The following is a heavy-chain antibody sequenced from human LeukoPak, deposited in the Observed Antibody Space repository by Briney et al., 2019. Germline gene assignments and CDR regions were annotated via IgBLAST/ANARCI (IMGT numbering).Heavy chain of an antibody. J-gene: IGHJ4*02. CDR2: VSSSGST. CDR3: ARRGPSLGYCSGGSCYDFDY. CDR1: GGSISSGGYS. Sequence: SETLSLTCAVSGGSISSGGYSWSWIRQPPGKGLEWIGYVSSSGSTYYNPSLKSRVTILVDTSKNQFSLKLSSVTAADTAVYYCARRGPSLGYCSGGSCYDFDYWGQGTLVTVSS. V-gene: IGHV4-30-4*07. D-gene: IGHD2-15*01.